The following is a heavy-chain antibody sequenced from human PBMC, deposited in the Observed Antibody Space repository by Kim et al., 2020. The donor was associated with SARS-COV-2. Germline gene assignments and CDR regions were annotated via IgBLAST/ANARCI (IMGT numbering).Heavy chain of an antibody. V-gene: IGHV1-3*01. J-gene: IGHJ6*02. Sequence: YSQKFQGRVTITRDTSASTAYMELSSLRSEDTAVYYCARDLGYGYYGMDVWGQGTTVTVSS. D-gene: IGHD5-18*01. CDR3: ARDLGYGYYGMDV.